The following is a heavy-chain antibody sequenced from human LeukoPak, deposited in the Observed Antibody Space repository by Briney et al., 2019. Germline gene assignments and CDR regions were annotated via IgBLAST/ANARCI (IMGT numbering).Heavy chain of an antibody. Sequence: SETLSLTCAVYGGSFSGYYWSWIRQPPGKGLGWIGEINHSGSTNYNPPLKSRVTISVDTSKNQFSLKLSSVTAADTAVYYCARGGSGSYYNVRSFDYWGQGTLVTVSS. V-gene: IGHV4-34*01. D-gene: IGHD3-10*01. CDR2: INHSGST. J-gene: IGHJ4*02. CDR3: ARGGSGSYYNVRSFDY. CDR1: GGSFSGYY.